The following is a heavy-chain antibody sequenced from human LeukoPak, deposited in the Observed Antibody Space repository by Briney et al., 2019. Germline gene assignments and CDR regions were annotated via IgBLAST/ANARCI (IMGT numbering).Heavy chain of an antibody. CDR2: IRYDGSNK. D-gene: IGHD6-6*01. V-gene: IGHV3-30*02. J-gene: IGHJ4*02. CDR3: AKDPGQLLVYYFDY. Sequence: GGSLRLSCAASGFTFSSYGMHWVRQAPGKGLEWVAFIRYDGSNKYYADSVKGRFTISRDNSKNTPYLQMNSLRAEDTAVYYCAKDPGQLLVYYFDYWGQGTLVTVSS. CDR1: GFTFSSYG.